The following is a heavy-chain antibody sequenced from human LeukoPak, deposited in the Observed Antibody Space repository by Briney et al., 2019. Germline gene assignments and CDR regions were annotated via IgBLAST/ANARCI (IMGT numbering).Heavy chain of an antibody. D-gene: IGHD3-10*01. CDR2: ISSSGSTI. Sequence: GGSLRLSCAASGFTFSDYYMSWIRQAPGKGLEWVSYISSSGSTIYYADSVKGRFTISRDNAKNSLYLQMNSLRAEDTAVYYCARDHNVLLWFGELSRDAFDIWGQGTMVTVSS. CDR1: GFTFSDYY. V-gene: IGHV3-11*01. J-gene: IGHJ3*02. CDR3: ARDHNVLLWFGELSRDAFDI.